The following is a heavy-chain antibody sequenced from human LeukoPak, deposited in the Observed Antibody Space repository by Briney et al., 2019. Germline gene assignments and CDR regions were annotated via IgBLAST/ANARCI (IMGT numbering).Heavy chain of an antibody. V-gene: IGHV1-69*04. CDR1: GGTFSSYA. CDR2: IIPILGIA. J-gene: IGHJ4*02. D-gene: IGHD3-9*01. Sequence: ASVKVSCKASGGTFSSYAISWVRQAPGQGLEWMGRIIPILGIANYAQKFQGRVTITADKSTSTAYMELSSLRSEDTAVYYCAKTDYDILTGYYRGGLDYWGQGTLVTVSS. CDR3: AKTDYDILTGYYRGGLDY.